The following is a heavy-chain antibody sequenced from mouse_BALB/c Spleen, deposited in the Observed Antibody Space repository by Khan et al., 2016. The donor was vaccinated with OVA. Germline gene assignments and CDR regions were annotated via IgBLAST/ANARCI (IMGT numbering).Heavy chain of an antibody. J-gene: IGHJ1*01. CDR2: IYYSGTV. Sequence: VQLKESGPGLVKPSQTVSLTCTVTGISITSGNYRWSWIRQFPGNKLEWIGNIYYSGTVTSNPSLTSRTTITRDTSKNQFFLVMNFLTAEDTAAYYCARDYGSLYWYFDVWGAGTTVTVSS. V-gene: IGHV3-5*02. D-gene: IGHD1-1*01. CDR1: GISITSGNYR. CDR3: ARDYGSLYWYFDV.